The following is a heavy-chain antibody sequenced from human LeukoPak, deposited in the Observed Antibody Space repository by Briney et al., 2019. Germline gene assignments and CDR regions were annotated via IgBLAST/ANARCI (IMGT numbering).Heavy chain of an antibody. CDR2: ISAYNGNT. V-gene: IGHV1-18*01. CDR1: GYTFTSYG. J-gene: IGHJ3*02. Sequence: GASVKVSCKASGYTFTSYGISWVRQAPGQGLEWMGWISAYNGNTNYAQKLQGRVTMTTDTSTSTAYMELRSLRSDDTAVYYCARGRLRYFDSGALDIWGQGTMVTVSS. D-gene: IGHD3-9*01. CDR3: ARGRLRYFDSGALDI.